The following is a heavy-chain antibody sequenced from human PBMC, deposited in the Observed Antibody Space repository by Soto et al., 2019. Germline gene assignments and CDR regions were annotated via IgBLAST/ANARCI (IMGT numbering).Heavy chain of an antibody. CDR1: GFTFSNAW. CDR3: ATFFRVTGPMN. V-gene: IGHV3-15*07. J-gene: IGHJ4*02. Sequence: EVQLVESGGALVRPGESLRLSCAASGFTFSNAWMNWVRQAPGKGLEWVGLIKSNTDGGTTDYATPLKASFTISSNDSKNTLFLQMNGLQAEDTALYYCATFFRVTGPMNWGQGTLVTVSS. CDR2: IKSNTDGGTT. D-gene: IGHD1-7*01.